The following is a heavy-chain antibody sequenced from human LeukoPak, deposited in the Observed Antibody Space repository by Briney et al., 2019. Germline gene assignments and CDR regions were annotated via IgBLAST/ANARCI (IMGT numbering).Heavy chain of an antibody. V-gene: IGHV4-59*08. CDR1: GGYISTYY. Sequence: SETLSLTCTVSGGYISTYYWTWIRQPPGKGLEWIGYIFHSGTTNYNPSLKSRVTISVDTSKNQFSLKLRSGTAADTAVYYCARSAGSGSYYPFDYWGRGTLVTVSS. D-gene: IGHD3-10*01. CDR2: IFHSGTT. J-gene: IGHJ4*02. CDR3: ARSAGSGSYYPFDY.